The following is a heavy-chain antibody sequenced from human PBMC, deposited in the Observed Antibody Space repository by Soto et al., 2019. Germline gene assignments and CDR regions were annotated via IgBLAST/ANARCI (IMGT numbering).Heavy chain of an antibody. Sequence: QMQLVQSGAEVKKTGSSVTVSCKALGNTFTYRYLHWVRQAPGQALEWMGWITPFNGDVHYSQKFQGRVTITRDWSINTAYMRMSGLRSEDTAMYYCASGGAGSGPFTWELPDHWGQGTLVTVSS. J-gene: IGHJ4*02. CDR1: GNTFTYRY. D-gene: IGHD1-26*01. V-gene: IGHV1-45*02. CDR3: ASGGAGSGPFTWELPDH. CDR2: ITPFNGDV.